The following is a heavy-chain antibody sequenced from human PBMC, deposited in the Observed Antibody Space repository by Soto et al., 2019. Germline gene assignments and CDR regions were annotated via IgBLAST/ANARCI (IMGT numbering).Heavy chain of an antibody. CDR3: AKDGPYGSGTLYYYYGMDV. CDR2: ISYDGSNK. V-gene: IGHV3-30*18. D-gene: IGHD3-10*01. Sequence: PGGSLRLSCAASGFTFSSYGMHWVRQAPGKGLEWVAVISYDGSNKYYADSVKGRFTISRDNSKNTLYLQMNSLRAEDTAVYYCAKDGPYGSGTLYYYYGMDVWGQGTTVTVSS. CDR1: GFTFSSYG. J-gene: IGHJ6*02.